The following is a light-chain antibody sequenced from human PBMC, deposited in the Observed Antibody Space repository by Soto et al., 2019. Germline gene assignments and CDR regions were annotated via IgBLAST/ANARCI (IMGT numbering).Light chain of an antibody. Sequence: QSALTQPASVSGSPGQSITISCTGTSSDVGGYNYVSWYQQHPGKAPNLMISDVSNRPSGVSDRFSGSKSGNTASLTISGLQAEDEADYYCSSYTGSSSLVFGGGTKLTVL. J-gene: IGLJ2*01. CDR1: SSDVGGYNY. CDR3: SSYTGSSSLV. V-gene: IGLV2-14*01. CDR2: DVS.